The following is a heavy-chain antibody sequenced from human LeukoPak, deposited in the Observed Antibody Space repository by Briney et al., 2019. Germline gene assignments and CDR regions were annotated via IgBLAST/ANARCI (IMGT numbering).Heavy chain of an antibody. D-gene: IGHD3-16*02. CDR2: IWYDGSNK. J-gene: IGHJ4*02. Sequence: GGSLRLSCAASGFTFSSYGMHWVRQAPGKGLEWVAVIWYDGSNKYYADSVKGRFTVSRDNSKNTLYLQMNSLRAEDTAVYYCARDRAGRYLDYWGQGTLVTVSS. CDR1: GFTFSSYG. V-gene: IGHV3-33*01. CDR3: ARDRAGRYLDY.